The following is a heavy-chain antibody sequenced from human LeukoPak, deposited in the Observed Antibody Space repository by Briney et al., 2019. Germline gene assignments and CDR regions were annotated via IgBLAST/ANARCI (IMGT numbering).Heavy chain of an antibody. CDR2: ISAYNGNT. CDR1: GYTFTSYG. CDR3: ARGATRYSSGWNDY. Sequence: ASVKVSCKASGYTFTSYGISWVRQAPGQGLEWMGWISAYNGNTNYAQKLQGRVTMTTDTSTSTAYMELRSLRPDDTAVYYCARGATRYSSGWNDYWGQGTLVTVSS. D-gene: IGHD6-19*01. J-gene: IGHJ4*02. V-gene: IGHV1-18*01.